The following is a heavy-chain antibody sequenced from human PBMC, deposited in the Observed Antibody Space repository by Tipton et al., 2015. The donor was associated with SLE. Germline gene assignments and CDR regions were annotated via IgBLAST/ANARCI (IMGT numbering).Heavy chain of an antibody. CDR3: AKEGGDDSSGYMHY. D-gene: IGHD3-22*01. Sequence: SLRLSCAASGFTFTIYAMHWVRQAPGKGLEWVAVISYDGSNKYYADSVKGRFTISRDNSKNTLYLQMNSLRDEDTAVYYCAKEGGDDSSGYMHYWGQGTLVTVSP. CDR1: GFTFTIYA. CDR2: ISYDGSNK. J-gene: IGHJ4*02. V-gene: IGHV3-30*04.